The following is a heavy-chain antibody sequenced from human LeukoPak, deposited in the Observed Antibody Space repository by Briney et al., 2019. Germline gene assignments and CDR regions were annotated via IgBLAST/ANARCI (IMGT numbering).Heavy chain of an antibody. J-gene: IGHJ4*02. Sequence: GASVKVSCKASGYTFTSYGISWVRRAPGQGLEWMGWISAYNGNTNYAQKLQGRVTMTTDTSTSTAYMELRSLRSDDTAVYYCARVIYDSSGYSSFGPFDYWGQGTLVTVSS. V-gene: IGHV1-18*01. CDR3: ARVIYDSSGYSSFGPFDY. CDR2: ISAYNGNT. D-gene: IGHD3-22*01. CDR1: GYTFTSYG.